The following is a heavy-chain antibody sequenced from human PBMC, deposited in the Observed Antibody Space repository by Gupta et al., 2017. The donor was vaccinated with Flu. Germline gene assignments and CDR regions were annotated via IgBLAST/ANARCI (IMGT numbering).Heavy chain of an antibody. CDR3: ARDIGDPLTGITMVRGVISYYYGMDV. V-gene: IGHV1-18*01. Sequence: QVQLVQSGAEVKKPGASVKVSCKASGYTFTSYGISWVRQAPGQGLEWMGWISAYNGNTNYAQKLQGRVTMTTDTSTSTAYMELRSLRSDDTAVYYCARDIGDPLTGITMVRGVISYYYGMDVWGQGTTVTVSS. CDR1: GYTFTSYG. J-gene: IGHJ6*02. D-gene: IGHD3-10*01. CDR2: ISAYNGNT.